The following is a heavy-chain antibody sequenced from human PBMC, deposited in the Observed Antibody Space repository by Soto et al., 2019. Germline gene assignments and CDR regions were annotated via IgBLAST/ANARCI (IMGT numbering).Heavy chain of an antibody. D-gene: IGHD3-22*01. CDR1: GYTFTTYA. CDR3: ARPKDYDDCLDL. J-gene: IGHJ4*02. Sequence: GASVKVSCKASGYTFTTYAMHWVRQAPGQRLEWMGWINAVNGNTKYSQKFQGRVTITGDTSASTAYMELSSLISEDTAVYYCARPKDYDDCLDLWGQGTLVTVSS. V-gene: IGHV1-3*01. CDR2: INAVNGNT.